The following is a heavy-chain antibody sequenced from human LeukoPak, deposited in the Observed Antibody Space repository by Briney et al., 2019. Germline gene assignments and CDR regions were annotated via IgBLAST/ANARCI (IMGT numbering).Heavy chain of an antibody. CDR1: GFAFSNYA. D-gene: IGHD4-17*01. Sequence: GGSLRLSCAVSGFAFSNYAMSWVRQAPGKGLEWVSTISGSGGSTYYADSVKGRFTVSRDNSKNTLYLQMNTLRAEDTAVYYCAKLKGPYGDPNDAFDIWGQGTMVTVSS. V-gene: IGHV3-23*01. CDR3: AKLKGPYGDPNDAFDI. CDR2: ISGSGGST. J-gene: IGHJ3*02.